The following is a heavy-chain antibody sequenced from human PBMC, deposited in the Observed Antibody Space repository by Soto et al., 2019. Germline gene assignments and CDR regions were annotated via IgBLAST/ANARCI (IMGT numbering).Heavy chain of an antibody. Sequence: LVKVSCKASGGTLSSYAISWVRQAPGQGLEWMGGIIPIFGTANYAQKFQGRVTITADESTSTAYMELSSLRSEDTAVYYCARDPGGDVYMSQNYYSMKVWGQGTTFTSSS. CDR2: IIPIFGTA. D-gene: IGHD3-16*01. J-gene: IGHJ6*02. CDR1: GGTLSSYA. CDR3: ARDPGGDVYMSQNYYSMKV. V-gene: IGHV1-69*13.